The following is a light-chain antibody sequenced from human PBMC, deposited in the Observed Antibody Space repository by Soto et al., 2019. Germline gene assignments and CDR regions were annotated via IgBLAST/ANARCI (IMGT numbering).Light chain of an antibody. Sequence: EIVLTQSPGTLSLSPGERATLSCRASQSVSSSYLAWYQQKPGQAPRLLIYGTSSRATGIPDRFSGSGSGTDFTLTISRLEPEDCAVYSCQQYGTSPPMYTFGQWTKLEIK. J-gene: IGKJ2*01. CDR2: GTS. V-gene: IGKV3-20*01. CDR3: QQYGTSPPMYT. CDR1: QSVSSSY.